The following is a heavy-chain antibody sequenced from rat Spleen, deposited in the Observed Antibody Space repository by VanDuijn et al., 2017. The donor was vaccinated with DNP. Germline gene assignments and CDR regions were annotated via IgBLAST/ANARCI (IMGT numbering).Heavy chain of an antibody. CDR3: ARGNYPGINTFDY. CDR1: GFTFSDYN. CDR2: ISTGGGNT. D-gene: IGHD1-4*01. Sequence: EVHLVESGGGLVQPGRSLKLSCVASGFTFSDYNMAWVRQAPKKGLEWVAAISTGGGNTYYRDSVKGRFTISRDNAKSTLYLQMDSLRSEETATYYCARGNYPGINTFDYWGQGVMVTVSS. V-gene: IGHV5S11*01. J-gene: IGHJ2*01.